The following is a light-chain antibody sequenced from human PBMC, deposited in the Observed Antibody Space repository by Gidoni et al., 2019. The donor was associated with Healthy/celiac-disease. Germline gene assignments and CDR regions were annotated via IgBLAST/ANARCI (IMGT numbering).Light chain of an antibody. CDR1: QSVLYSSNNKNY. Sequence: DIVMTQSPAALAVSLGERATINCKSSQSVLYSSNNKNYLDWYQQKPGQPPKLLIYWASTRESGVPDRFSGSGSGKDFTLTISSLQAEDVAVYYCQQYYSTRSITFGQGTRLEIK. V-gene: IGKV4-1*01. CDR3: QQYYSTRSIT. CDR2: WAS. J-gene: IGKJ5*01.